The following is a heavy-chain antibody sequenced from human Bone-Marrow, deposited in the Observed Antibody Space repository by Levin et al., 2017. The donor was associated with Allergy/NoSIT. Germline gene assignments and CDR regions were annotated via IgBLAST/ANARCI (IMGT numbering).Heavy chain of an antibody. CDR1: GYTFTGYY. CDR3: ARDRGQYYYDSSGYYR. Sequence: GASVKVSCKASGYTFTGYYMHWVRQAPGQGLEWMGWINPNSGGTNYAQKFQGRVTMTRDTSISTAYMELSRLRSDDTAVYYCARDRGQYYYDSSGYYRWGQGTLVTVSS. V-gene: IGHV1-2*02. D-gene: IGHD3-22*01. J-gene: IGHJ5*02. CDR2: INPNSGGT.